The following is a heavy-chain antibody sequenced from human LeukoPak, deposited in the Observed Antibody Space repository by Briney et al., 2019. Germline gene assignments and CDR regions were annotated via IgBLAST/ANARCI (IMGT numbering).Heavy chain of an antibody. D-gene: IGHD3-9*01. J-gene: IGHJ4*02. V-gene: IGHV3-30*04. CDR3: ARDYDILTAYSSF. CDR1: GFTFNSYS. Sequence: GGSLRRSCAASGFTFNSYSMHWVRQAPGKGLEWVAVVSYDESNKYYADSVKGRFTISRDNSKNTLYLLMNSLRVDDTALYYCARDYDILTAYSSFWGQGTLVTVSS. CDR2: VSYDESNK.